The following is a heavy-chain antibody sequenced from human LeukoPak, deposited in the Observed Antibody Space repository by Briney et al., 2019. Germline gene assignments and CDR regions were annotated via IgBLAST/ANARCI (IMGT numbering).Heavy chain of an antibody. CDR2: INHSGST. CDR3: ARGVVVITGGESYFDY. D-gene: IGHD3-22*01. V-gene: IGHV4-34*01. CDR1: GGSFSGYY. J-gene: IGHJ4*02. Sequence: SETLSLTCAVYGGSFSGYYWSWIRQPPGKGLEWIGEINHSGSTNYNPSLKSRVTISVDTSKNQFSLKLSSVTAADTAVYYCARGVVVITGGESYFDYWGQGTLVTVSS.